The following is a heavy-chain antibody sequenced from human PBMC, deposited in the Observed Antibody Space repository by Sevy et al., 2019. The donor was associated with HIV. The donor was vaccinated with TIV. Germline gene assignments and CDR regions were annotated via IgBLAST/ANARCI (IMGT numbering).Heavy chain of an antibody. V-gene: IGHV4-59*13. CDR1: GGSISSYY. D-gene: IGHD3-10*01. CDR2: IYYTGTT. Sequence: SETLSLTCTVSGGSISSYYWSWIRQPPGKGLEWIGYIYYTGTTDYNPSLKSRVTISRATSKTQFSLKLTSVTAADTAVYYCARDSSVNPRVFDYWGQGAPVTVSS. J-gene: IGHJ4*02. CDR3: ARDSSVNPRVFDY.